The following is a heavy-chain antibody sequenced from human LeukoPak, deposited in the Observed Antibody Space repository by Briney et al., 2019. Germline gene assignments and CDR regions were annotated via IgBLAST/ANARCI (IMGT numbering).Heavy chain of an antibody. CDR3: ARSSGSGSYYFDY. V-gene: IGHV4-59*08. D-gene: IGHD3-10*01. CDR1: GGSISSYY. Sequence: PSETLSLTCTVSGGSISSYYWSWIRQPPGKGLEWIGYIYYSGSTNYNPSLKSRVTISVDTSKNQFSLKLSSVTAADTAVYYCARSSGSGSYYFDYWGQGTLVTVSS. J-gene: IGHJ4*02. CDR2: IYYSGST.